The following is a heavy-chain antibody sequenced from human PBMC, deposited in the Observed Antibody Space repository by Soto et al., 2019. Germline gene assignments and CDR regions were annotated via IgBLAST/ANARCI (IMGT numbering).Heavy chain of an antibody. CDR1: GFTFSSYG. D-gene: IGHD6-25*01. Sequence: QVQLVESGGGVVQPGRSLRLSCAASGFTFSSYGMHWVRQAPGKGLEWVAVISYDGSNKYYADSVKGRFTISRDNSKNTVYLQMNSLRAEDTAVYYCAKDTIAAAPTFDYWGPGTLVTVSS. V-gene: IGHV3-30*18. CDR2: ISYDGSNK. CDR3: AKDTIAAAPTFDY. J-gene: IGHJ4*02.